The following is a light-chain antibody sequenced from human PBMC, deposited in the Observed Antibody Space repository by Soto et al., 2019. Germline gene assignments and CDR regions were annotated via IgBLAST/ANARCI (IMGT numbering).Light chain of an antibody. CDR3: QSYDSSHVV. CDR1: SSNIGAGYH. Sequence: QSVLTQPPSVSGAPGQRVTISCTGSSSNIGAGYHVHWYQQLPGTAPKLLIYDNTNRPSGVPDRFSGSKSGTSASLAITGLQAEDEADYYCQSYDSSHVVFGGGTKVTV. J-gene: IGLJ2*01. CDR2: DNT. V-gene: IGLV1-40*01.